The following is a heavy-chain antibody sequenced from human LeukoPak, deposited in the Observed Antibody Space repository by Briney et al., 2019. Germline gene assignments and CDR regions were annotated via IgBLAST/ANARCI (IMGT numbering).Heavy chain of an antibody. CDR1: GDTFSSYY. D-gene: IGHD5-12*01. V-gene: IGHV3-23*01. J-gene: IGHJ5*02. CDR2: ISRSGDST. CDR3: AKEQRGYTGYAVGSWFDP. Sequence: ASVKVSCKASGDTFSSYYVHWVRQAPGKGLEWVSAISRSGDSTYYADSVKGRFTISRDNSKNTLYLQMNSLRAEDTAVYYCAKEQRGYTGYAVGSWFDPWGQGTLVTVSS.